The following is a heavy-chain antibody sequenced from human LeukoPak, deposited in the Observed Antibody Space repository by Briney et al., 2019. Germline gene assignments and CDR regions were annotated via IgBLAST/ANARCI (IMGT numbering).Heavy chain of an antibody. CDR1: GFTFSGSA. Sequence: GGSLRLSCAASGFTFSGSAMNWVRQAPGKGLEWVSYISSSGSTIYYADSVKGRFTISRDNAKNSLYLQMNSLRAEDTAVYYCARDRAVVTPSAYYYYYMDVWGKGTTVTISS. D-gene: IGHD4-23*01. CDR3: ARDRAVVTPSAYYYYYMDV. V-gene: IGHV3-48*03. CDR2: ISSSGSTI. J-gene: IGHJ6*03.